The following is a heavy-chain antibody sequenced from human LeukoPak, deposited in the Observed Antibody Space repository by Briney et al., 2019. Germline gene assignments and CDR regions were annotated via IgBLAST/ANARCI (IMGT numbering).Heavy chain of an antibody. V-gene: IGHV1-18*01. CDR1: GYIFTTYG. CDR3: ARDSLGVSRGWYRENTFDI. J-gene: IGHJ3*02. D-gene: IGHD6-19*01. Sequence: ASVKVSCKASGYIFTTYGINWVRQAPGQGLEWMGWISGYSGATNYAQNFQGRVTMTTDTSTSTAYMELRSLRSDETAVYYCARDSLGVSRGWYRENTFDIWGQGTLVTVSS. CDR2: ISGYSGAT.